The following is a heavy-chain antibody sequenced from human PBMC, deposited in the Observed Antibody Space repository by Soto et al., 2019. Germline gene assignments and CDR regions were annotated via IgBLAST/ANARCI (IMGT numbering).Heavy chain of an antibody. CDR2: MSAYNGNT. V-gene: IGHV1-18*04. Sequence: ASSVKVSCKASGYTFTSYVISWVLQAPGQGLEWMGWMSAYNGNTNYAQKLQGRVTMTTDTSTSTAYMELRSLRSDDTAVYYCAHYEGRDGDFDIWGQGTMLTVSS. D-gene: IGHD2-21*01. J-gene: IGHJ3*02. CDR1: GYTFTSYV. CDR3: AHYEGRDGDFDI.